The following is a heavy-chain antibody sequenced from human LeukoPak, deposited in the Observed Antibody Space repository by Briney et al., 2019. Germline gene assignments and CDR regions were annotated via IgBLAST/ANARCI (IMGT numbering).Heavy chain of an antibody. V-gene: IGHV1-18*04. Sequence: ASVKVSSKASGHTFTSYGISWVRQAPGQGLEWMGWISAYNGNTNYAQKLQGRVTMTTDTSTSTAYMELRSLRSDDTAVYYCARRAGSYLYYYYGMDVWGKGTTVTVSS. CDR2: ISAYNGNT. D-gene: IGHD3-16*02. J-gene: IGHJ6*04. CDR1: GHTFTSYG. CDR3: ARRAGSYLYYYYGMDV.